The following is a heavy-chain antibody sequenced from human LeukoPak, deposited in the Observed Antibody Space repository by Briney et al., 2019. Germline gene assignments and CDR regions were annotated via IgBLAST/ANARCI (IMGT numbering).Heavy chain of an antibody. Sequence: ASVKVSCKASGGTFISYAISWVRQAPGQGLEWMGGIFPIFGTANYAQKFQGRVTITADESTSTAYMELSSLRSEDTAVYYCASKPTNYYDSSGYLFWGQGTLVTVSS. CDR3: ASKPTNYYDSSGYLF. CDR2: IFPIFGTA. CDR1: GGTFISYA. V-gene: IGHV1-69*01. J-gene: IGHJ4*02. D-gene: IGHD3-22*01.